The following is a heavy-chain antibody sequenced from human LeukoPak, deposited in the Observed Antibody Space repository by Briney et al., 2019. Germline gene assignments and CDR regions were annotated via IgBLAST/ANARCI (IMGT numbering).Heavy chain of an antibody. CDR1: GGSITSTSFY. CDR2: IHYSGIS. CDR3: SRARYDNSGYILDY. V-gene: IGHV4-39*07. Sequence: PSETLSLTCTVSGGSITSTSFYWGWLRQPPGKGLEWFGSIHYSGISYYDPSLKSRVTMSGDTAKNPFSLKMRSVTAADTAVYSCSRARYDNSGYILDYWGQGTLVNVSS. J-gene: IGHJ4*02. D-gene: IGHD3-22*01.